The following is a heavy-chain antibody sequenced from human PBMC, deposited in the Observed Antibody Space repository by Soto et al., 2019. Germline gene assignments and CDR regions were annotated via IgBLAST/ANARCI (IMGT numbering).Heavy chain of an antibody. CDR2: INHSGST. Sequence: SETLSLTCAVYGGSFSGYYWSWIRQPPGKGLEWIGEINHSGSTNYNPSLKSRVTISVDTSKNQFSLKLSSVTAADTAVYYCARGRGCTNGVCYFAYYYYMDVWGKGTTVTVSS. V-gene: IGHV4-34*01. J-gene: IGHJ6*03. CDR1: GGSFSGYY. D-gene: IGHD2-8*01. CDR3: ARGRGCTNGVCYFAYYYYMDV.